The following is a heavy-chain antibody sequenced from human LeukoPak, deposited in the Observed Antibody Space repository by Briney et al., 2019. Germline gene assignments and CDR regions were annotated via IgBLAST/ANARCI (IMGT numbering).Heavy chain of an antibody. V-gene: IGHV5-51*01. J-gene: IGHJ4*02. CDR2: IYPGDSDT. CDR1: GYSSTSYW. CDR3: ARYADHYYFDY. D-gene: IGHD1-14*01. Sequence: GESLKTSCKGSGYSSTSYWIGWVRQLPGKGLEWMGIIYPGDSDTRYSPSFQGQVTISADKSISTAYLQWSSLNTSDTAMYYCARYADHYYFDYWGQGTLVTVSS.